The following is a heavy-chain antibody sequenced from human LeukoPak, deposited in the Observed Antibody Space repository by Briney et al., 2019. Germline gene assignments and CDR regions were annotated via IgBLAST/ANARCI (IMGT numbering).Heavy chain of an antibody. CDR2: INAGNGNT. D-gene: IGHD6-13*01. Sequence: GASVKVSCKASGYIFTSYAMHWVRQAPGQRLEWMGWINAGNGNTKYSQEFQGRVTITRDTSASTAYMELSRLRSEDMAVYYCARDLGSPGIAAAGFDYWGQGTLVTVSS. CDR3: ARDLGSPGIAAAGFDY. J-gene: IGHJ4*02. CDR1: GYIFTSYA. V-gene: IGHV1-3*03.